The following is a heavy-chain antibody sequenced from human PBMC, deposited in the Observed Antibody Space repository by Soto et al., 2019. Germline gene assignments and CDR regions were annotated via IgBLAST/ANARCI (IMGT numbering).Heavy chain of an antibody. CDR2: INGGGDST. CDR3: AREHAGFGDY. V-gene: IGHV3-23*01. D-gene: IGHD3-16*01. J-gene: IGHJ4*02. CDR1: GFTFSSYA. Sequence: PGGSLRLSCAASGFTFSSYAMSWVRQAPGKGLEWVSGINGGGDSTYFADSVRGRFTISRDNSKNTLFLQMTSLTSDDTAVYYCAREHAGFGDYWGPGTLVTVSS.